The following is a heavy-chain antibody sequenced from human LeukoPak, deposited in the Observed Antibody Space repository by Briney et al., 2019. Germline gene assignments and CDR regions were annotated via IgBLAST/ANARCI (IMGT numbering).Heavy chain of an antibody. CDR3: ARGGDTYCGGDCYPY. Sequence: SQTLSLTCTVSGGSISSGSYYWSWIRQPAGKGLEWIGRIYTSGSTNYNPSLKSRVTISVDTSKNQFSLKLSSVTAADTAVYYCARGGDTYCGGDCYPYWGQGTLVTVSS. CDR1: GGSISSGSYY. CDR2: IYTSGST. V-gene: IGHV4-61*02. J-gene: IGHJ4*02. D-gene: IGHD2-21*02.